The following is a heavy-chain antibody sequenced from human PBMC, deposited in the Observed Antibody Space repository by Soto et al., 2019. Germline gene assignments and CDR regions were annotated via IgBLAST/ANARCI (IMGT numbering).Heavy chain of an antibody. CDR1: GAPITINY. CDR3: ARYAVGPYDH. Sequence: SETLSLTCTVSGAPITINYWSWIRQAPGKGLEWIGYIYYSGSTTYNPSLKSRVTMSADTSKDQFSLKLNSVTAADSVVYYCARYAVGPYDHWGPGILVTVSS. CDR2: IYYSGST. V-gene: IGHV4-59*01. J-gene: IGHJ4*02.